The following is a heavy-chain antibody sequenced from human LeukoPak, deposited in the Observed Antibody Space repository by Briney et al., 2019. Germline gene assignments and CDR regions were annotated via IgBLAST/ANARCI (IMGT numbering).Heavy chain of an antibody. Sequence: PGGSLRLSCAASGFTVSSNYMSWVRQAPGKGLEWISYIRSNSDAIYYADSVKGRFTISRDNAKNSLYLQMNSLRAEDTAVYYCARDLGHYGSGSPYWGRGTLVTVSS. CDR3: ARDLGHYGSGSPY. J-gene: IGHJ4*02. V-gene: IGHV3-48*04. CDR1: GFTVSSNY. CDR2: IRSNSDAI. D-gene: IGHD3-10*01.